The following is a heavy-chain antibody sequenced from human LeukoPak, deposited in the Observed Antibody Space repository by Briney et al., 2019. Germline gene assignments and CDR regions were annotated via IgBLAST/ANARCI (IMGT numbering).Heavy chain of an antibody. V-gene: IGHV4-39*01. J-gene: IGHJ4*02. CDR3: ARPGYGGRVDY. D-gene: IGHD4-23*01. CDR1: GGSISSSSYY. Sequence: SETLSLTCTVSGGSISSSSYYWGWIRQPPGKGLEWIGSIYYSGSTYYNPSLKSRVTISVDTSKNQFSLKLSSVTAADTAVYYCARPGYGGRVDYWGQGTLVTVSS. CDR2: IYYSGST.